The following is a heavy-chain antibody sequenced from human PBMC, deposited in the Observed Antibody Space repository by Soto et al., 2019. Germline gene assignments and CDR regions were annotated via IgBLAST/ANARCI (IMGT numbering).Heavy chain of an antibody. D-gene: IGHD3-9*01. CDR1: GYTFTSYG. CDR2: ISAYNGNT. J-gene: IGHJ4*02. Sequence: QVQLVQSGAEVKKPGASVKVSCKASGYTFTSYGISWVRQAPGQGLEWMGWISAYNGNTNYAQKLQGRVTMTTDTSRSTAYMERRSLRSDDTAVYYWAIDFDGAPRGWFDYWGQGTLVTVSS. V-gene: IGHV1-18*01. CDR3: AIDFDGAPRGWFDY.